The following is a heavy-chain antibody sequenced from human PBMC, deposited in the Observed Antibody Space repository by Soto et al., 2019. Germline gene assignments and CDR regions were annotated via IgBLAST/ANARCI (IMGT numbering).Heavy chain of an antibody. CDR1: GGSISSYY. D-gene: IGHD6-19*01. Sequence: GPGYSSETLSLTCTVSGGSISSYYWSWIRQPPGKGLEWIGYIYYSGSTNYNPSLKSRVTISVDTSKNQFSLRLSSVTAADTAVYYCARVGSSGWSPDYWGKGILVTVSS. V-gene: IGHV4-59*01. CDR2: IYYSGST. CDR3: ARVGSSGWSPDY. J-gene: IGHJ4*02.